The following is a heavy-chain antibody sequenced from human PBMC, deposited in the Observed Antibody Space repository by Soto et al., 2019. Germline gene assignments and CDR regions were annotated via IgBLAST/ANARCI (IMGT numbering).Heavy chain of an antibody. Sequence: ASVKVSCKASGYTFTSYGISWVRQAPGQGLEWMGWISAYNGNTNYAQKLQGRVTMTTDTSTSTAYMELRSLRSDDTAVYYCARVLGRYCSGGSCYPEDPSRIDYWGQGTLVTVSS. CDR2: ISAYNGNT. D-gene: IGHD2-15*01. CDR1: GYTFTSYG. V-gene: IGHV1-18*01. J-gene: IGHJ4*02. CDR3: ARVLGRYCSGGSCYPEDPSRIDY.